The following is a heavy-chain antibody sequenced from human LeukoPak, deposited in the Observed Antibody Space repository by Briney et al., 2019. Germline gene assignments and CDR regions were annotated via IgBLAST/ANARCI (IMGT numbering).Heavy chain of an antibody. J-gene: IGHJ4*02. V-gene: IGHV1-2*02. Sequence: GASVKVSCKASGYTFTSYYMHWVRQAPGQGLEWMGWINPNSGGTNYAQKFQGRVTMTRDTSISTAYMELSRLRSDDTAVYYCARDKTRFLEWLFMSPYFDYWGQGTLVTVSS. CDR2: INPNSGGT. CDR3: ARDKTRFLEWLFMSPYFDY. CDR1: GYTFTSYY. D-gene: IGHD3-3*01.